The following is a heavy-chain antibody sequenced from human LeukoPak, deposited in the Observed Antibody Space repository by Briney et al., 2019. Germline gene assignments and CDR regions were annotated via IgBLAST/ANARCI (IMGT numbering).Heavy chain of an antibody. CDR3: GRGEGGVVVPAASWFYP. V-gene: IGHV4-39*07. J-gene: IGHJ5*02. Sequence: PSETLSLTCTVSGGSISSSSYYWGWIRQPPGKGLEWIGSIYYSGSTYYNPSLKSRVTISVDTSKDQFSLKLSSVTAADTAVYYCGRGEGGVVVPAASWFYPWGQGTLVTVSS. CDR2: IYYSGST. D-gene: IGHD2-2*01. CDR1: GGSISSSSYY.